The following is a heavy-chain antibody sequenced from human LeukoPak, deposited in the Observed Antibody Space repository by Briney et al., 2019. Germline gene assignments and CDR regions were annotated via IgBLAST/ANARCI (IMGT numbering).Heavy chain of an antibody. V-gene: IGHV4-38-2*02. Sequence: PSETLSLTCTVSDYSISSGYYWGWIRQPPGKGLEWIGSMYYSGSTYYNPSLKSRVTISVDTSKNQFSLKLSSVTAADTAVYYCARRINAQKWLRPGKNAFDIWGQGTMVTVSS. CDR3: ARRINAQKWLRPGKNAFDI. CDR1: DYSISSGYY. CDR2: MYYSGST. D-gene: IGHD5-12*01. J-gene: IGHJ3*02.